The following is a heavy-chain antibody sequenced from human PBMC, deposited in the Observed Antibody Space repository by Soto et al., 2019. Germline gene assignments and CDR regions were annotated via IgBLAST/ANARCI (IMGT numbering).Heavy chain of an antibody. V-gene: IGHV4-31*03. D-gene: IGHD3-10*01. CDR2: IYYSGST. CDR1: GGSISSGGYY. Sequence: SETLSLTSTVSGGSISSGGYYWSWIRQHPGKGLEWIGYIYYSGSTYYNPSLKSRVTISVDTSKNQFSLKLSSVTAADTAVYYCARAKAPLYYYGSGSYIPWFDPWGQGTLVTVSS. J-gene: IGHJ5*02. CDR3: ARAKAPLYYYGSGSYIPWFDP.